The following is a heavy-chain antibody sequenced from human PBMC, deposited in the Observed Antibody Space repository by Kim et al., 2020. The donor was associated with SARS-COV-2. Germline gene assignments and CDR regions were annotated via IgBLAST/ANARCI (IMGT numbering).Heavy chain of an antibody. CDR3: ASHFEWFNP. Sequence: GSTYYNPSLKSRVTISVDTSKNQFSLKLSSVTAADTAVYYCASHFEWFNPWGQGTLVTVSS. V-gene: IGHV4-39*01. J-gene: IGHJ5*02. CDR2: GST. D-gene: IGHD3-9*01.